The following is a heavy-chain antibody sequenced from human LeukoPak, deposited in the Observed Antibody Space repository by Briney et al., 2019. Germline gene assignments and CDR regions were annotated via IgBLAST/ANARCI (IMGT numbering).Heavy chain of an antibody. CDR1: GYTFTSYG. Sequence: ASVKVSCKASGYTFTSYGISWVRQAPGQGLVWMGWISAYNGNTNYAQKLQGRVTMTTDTSTSTAYMELRSLRSDDTAVYYCARGCGGDCRGNAFDIWGQGTMVTVSS. V-gene: IGHV1-18*01. J-gene: IGHJ3*02. CDR3: ARGCGGDCRGNAFDI. D-gene: IGHD2-21*02. CDR2: ISAYNGNT.